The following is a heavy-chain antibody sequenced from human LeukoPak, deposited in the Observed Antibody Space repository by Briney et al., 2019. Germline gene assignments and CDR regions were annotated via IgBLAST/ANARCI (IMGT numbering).Heavy chain of an antibody. V-gene: IGHV3-53*01. CDR3: ARDLASGWSNYFDY. Sequence: EGSLRLSCAASGFTVSSNYMSWVRQAPGKGLEWVSVIYSGGSTYYADSVKGRFTISRDKSNNTVSLQMNSLRAEDTAVYYCARDLASGWSNYFDYWGQGTLVTVSS. CDR2: IYSGGST. D-gene: IGHD6-19*01. J-gene: IGHJ4*02. CDR1: GFTVSSNY.